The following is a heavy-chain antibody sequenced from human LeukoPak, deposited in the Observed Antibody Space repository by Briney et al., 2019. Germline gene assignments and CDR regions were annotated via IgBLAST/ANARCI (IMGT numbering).Heavy chain of an antibody. J-gene: IGHJ3*02. CDR3: ARLSSGQHDAFDI. Sequence: SETLSLTCTVSGGSISSYNWSWIRQPPGKGLEWIGYIYTSGSTNYNPSLKSRVTISVDTSKNQFSLKLSSVTAADTAVYYCARLSSGQHDAFDIWGQGTMVTVSS. CDR2: IYTSGST. D-gene: IGHD6-13*01. CDR1: GGSISSYN. V-gene: IGHV4-4*09.